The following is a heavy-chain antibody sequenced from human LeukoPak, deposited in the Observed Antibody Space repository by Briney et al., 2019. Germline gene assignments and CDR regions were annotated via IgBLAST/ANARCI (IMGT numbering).Heavy chain of an antibody. V-gene: IGHV3-15*01. CDR2: IKSKTDGGTT. Sequence: GGSLRLSCAASGFTFSSYSMNWVRQAPGKGLEWVGRIKSKTDGGTTDYAAPVKGRFTISRDDSKNTLYLQMNSLKTEDTAVYYCTTTTLVYGDYARYYFDYWGQGTLVTVSS. CDR3: TTTTLVYGDYARYYFDY. J-gene: IGHJ4*02. D-gene: IGHD4-17*01. CDR1: GFTFSSYS.